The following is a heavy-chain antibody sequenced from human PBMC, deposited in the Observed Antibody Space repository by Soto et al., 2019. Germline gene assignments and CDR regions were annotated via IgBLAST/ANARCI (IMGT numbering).Heavy chain of an antibody. J-gene: IGHJ6*02. V-gene: IGHV4-30-2*01. Sequence: SETLSLTXIVTRASVNSGGYSWTWIRQPPGKALEWIGFIFDTEATYYNPALKSRVTISVERSKNQFSLRLTSVTAADTAVYYCARERRYCTGGTCSDGLDVWGQGTTVTV. CDR3: ARERRYCTGGTCSDGLDV. CDR1: RASVNSGGYS. CDR2: IFDTEAT. D-gene: IGHD2-8*02.